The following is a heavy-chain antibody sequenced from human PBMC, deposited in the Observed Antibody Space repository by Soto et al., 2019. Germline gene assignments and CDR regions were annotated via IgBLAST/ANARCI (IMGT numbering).Heavy chain of an antibody. D-gene: IGHD6-6*01. CDR3: ARDSSIAARQGGNWFDP. J-gene: IGHJ5*02. CDR2: IYYSGST. V-gene: IGHV4-59*01. CDR1: GGSISSYY. Sequence: SETLSLTCTVSGGSISSYYWSWIRQPPGKGLEWIGYIYYSGSTNYNPSLKSRVTISVDTSKNQFSLKLSSVTAADTAVYYCARDSSIAARQGGNWFDPWGQGTLVTVSS.